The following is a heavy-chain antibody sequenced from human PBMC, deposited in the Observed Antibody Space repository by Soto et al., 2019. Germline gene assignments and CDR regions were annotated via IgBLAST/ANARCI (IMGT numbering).Heavy chain of an antibody. V-gene: IGHV1-18*01. D-gene: IGHD3-3*01. CDR1: GYTFTSYG. Sequence: EASVKVSCTASGYTFTSYGISWVRQAPGQGLEWMGWISAYNGNTNYAQKLQGRVTMTTDTSTSTAYMELRSLRSDDTAVYYCASGLRFLEWWDLAYWGQGTLVTVSS. CDR3: ASGLRFLEWWDLAY. J-gene: IGHJ4*02. CDR2: ISAYNGNT.